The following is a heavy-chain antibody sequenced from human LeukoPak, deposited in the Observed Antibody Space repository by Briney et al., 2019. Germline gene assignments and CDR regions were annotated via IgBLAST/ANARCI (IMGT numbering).Heavy chain of an antibody. J-gene: IGHJ5*02. CDR3: ARARRWNAAVEGWWFDP. D-gene: IGHD1-1*01. Sequence: SETLSLTCTVSGGSISSGSYYWSWIRQPAGKGLEWIGRIYTSGSTNYIPSLNSRVTLSLDTSKNQFSLNLSSVTAADTAVYYCARARRWNAAVEGWWFDPWGQGTLVTVSS. CDR2: IYTSGST. V-gene: IGHV4-61*02. CDR1: GGSISSGSYY.